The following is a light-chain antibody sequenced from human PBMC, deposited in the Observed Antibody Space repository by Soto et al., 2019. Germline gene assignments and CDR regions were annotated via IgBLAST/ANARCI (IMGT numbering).Light chain of an antibody. V-gene: IGLV1-51*01. CDR2: DDN. CDR3: GSWDSSLSAYV. CDR1: SSNIRGNS. Sequence: QSVLTQPPSVSAAPGQNVTISCSGSSSNIRGNSVSWYQQLPGTAHKLLIYDDNKRPSGIPDRFSGSKSGTSATLGITGFQTGDEADYYCGSWDSSLSAYVFGTGTKVTV. J-gene: IGLJ1*01.